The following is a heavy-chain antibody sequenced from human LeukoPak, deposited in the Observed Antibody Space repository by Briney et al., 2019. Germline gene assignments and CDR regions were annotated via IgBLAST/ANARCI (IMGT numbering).Heavy chain of an antibody. D-gene: IGHD3-22*01. CDR1: GGTFSSYA. CDR2: IIPIFGTA. CDR3: ARSYYYDSSGYYQYDAFDI. Sequence: ASVKVSCKASGGTFSSYAISWVRQAPGQGLEWMGGIIPIFGTANYAQKFQGRVTITTDESMSTAYMELSSLRSEDTAVYYCARSYYYDSSGYYQYDAFDIWGQGTMVTVSS. V-gene: IGHV1-69*05. J-gene: IGHJ3*02.